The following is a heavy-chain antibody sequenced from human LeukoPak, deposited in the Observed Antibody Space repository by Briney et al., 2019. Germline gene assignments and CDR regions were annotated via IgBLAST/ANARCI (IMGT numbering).Heavy chain of an antibody. J-gene: IGHJ5*02. Sequence: SETLSLTCTVSGGSISSYYWSWIRQPPGKGLEWIGYIYYSGSTNYNPSLKSRVTISVDTSKNQFSLKLSSVTAADTAVYYCAREIRYFDWFYFDPWGQGALVTVSS. D-gene: IGHD3-9*01. CDR1: GGSISSYY. CDR2: IYYSGST. CDR3: AREIRYFDWFYFDP. V-gene: IGHV4-59*01.